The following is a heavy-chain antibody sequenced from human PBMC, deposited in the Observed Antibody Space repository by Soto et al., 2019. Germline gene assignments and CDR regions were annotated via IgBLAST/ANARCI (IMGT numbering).Heavy chain of an antibody. Sequence: GGSLRLSCAASGFTFSSYAMSWVRQAPGKGLEWVSAISGSGGSTYYADSVKGRFTISRDNSKNTLYLQMNSLRAEDTAVYYCAKDRPGPPWIVVVVAATWVFDYWGQGTLVTVSS. CDR3: AKDRPGPPWIVVVVAATWVFDY. CDR1: GFTFSSYA. D-gene: IGHD2-15*01. V-gene: IGHV3-23*01. CDR2: ISGSGGST. J-gene: IGHJ4*02.